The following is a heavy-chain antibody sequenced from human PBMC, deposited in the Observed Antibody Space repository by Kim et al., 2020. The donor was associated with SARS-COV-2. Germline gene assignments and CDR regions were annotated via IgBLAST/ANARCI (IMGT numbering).Heavy chain of an antibody. V-gene: IGHV4-59*13. J-gene: IGHJ4*02. CDR2: IYYSGST. D-gene: IGHD2-2*01. CDR3: ARGTYCSSTSCYSLFGY. CDR1: GGSISSYY. Sequence: SETLSLTCTVSGGSISSYYWSWIRQPPGKGLEWIGYIYYSGSTNYNPSLKSRVTISVDTSKNQFSLKLSSVTAADTAVYYCARGTYCSSTSCYSLFGYWGQGTLVTVSS.